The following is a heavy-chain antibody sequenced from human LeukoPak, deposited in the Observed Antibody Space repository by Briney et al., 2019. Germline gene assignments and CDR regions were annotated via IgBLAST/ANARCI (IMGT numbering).Heavy chain of an antibody. D-gene: IGHD2-2*01. CDR3: ARGSCSSTSCYRIGAFDI. Sequence: SGGSLRLSCAASGFTFSSYWMHWVRKAPGKGLVWVSRINSDGSSTSYADSVKGRFTISRDNAKNTLYLQMNSLRAEDTAVYYCARGSCSSTSCYRIGAFDIWGQGTMVTVSS. CDR2: INSDGSST. J-gene: IGHJ3*02. CDR1: GFTFSSYW. V-gene: IGHV3-74*01.